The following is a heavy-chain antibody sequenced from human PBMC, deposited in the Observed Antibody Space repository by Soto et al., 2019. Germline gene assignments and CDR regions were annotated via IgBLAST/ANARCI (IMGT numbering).Heavy chain of an antibody. CDR1: GYTFPNHW. V-gene: IGHV5-51*01. CDR2: VFHGDSDT. J-gene: IGHJ6*02. Sequence: GESLKISGKGFGYTFPNHWINWVRLVPGKGLEWMGIVFHGDSDTRYSPSLQGQVIISVDKSISTAYLQWTRLKASDTAIYYCAKSIEGGTMDVWGQETTVTVS. D-gene: IGHD3-16*01. CDR3: AKSIEGGTMDV.